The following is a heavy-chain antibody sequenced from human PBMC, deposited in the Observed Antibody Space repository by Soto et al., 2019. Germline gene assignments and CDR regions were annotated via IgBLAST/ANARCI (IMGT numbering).Heavy chain of an antibody. CDR3: ARIRSYYGSGSYYYYYYGMDV. Sequence: SGPTLVNPTQTLTLTCTFSGFSLSTSGMCVSWIRQPPGKALEWLALIDWDDDKYYSTSLKTRLTISKDTSKNQVVLTMTNMDPVDTATYYCARIRSYYGSGSYYYYYYGMDVWGQGTTVTVSS. D-gene: IGHD3-10*01. CDR2: IDWDDDK. CDR1: GFSLSTSGMC. V-gene: IGHV2-70*01. J-gene: IGHJ6*02.